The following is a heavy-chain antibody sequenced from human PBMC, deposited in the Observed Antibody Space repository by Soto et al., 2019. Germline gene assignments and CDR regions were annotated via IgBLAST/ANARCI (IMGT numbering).Heavy chain of an antibody. CDR3: ARGVYSYGQTVDY. D-gene: IGHD5-18*01. CDR1: GFTFSSYG. CDR2: IWYDGSNK. Sequence: PGGSLRLSCAASGFTFSSYGMHWVRQAPGKGLEWVAVIWYDGSNKYYADSVKGRFTISRDNSKNTLYLQMNSLRAEDTAVYYCARGVYSYGQTVDYWGQGTLVTVSS. J-gene: IGHJ4*02. V-gene: IGHV3-33*01.